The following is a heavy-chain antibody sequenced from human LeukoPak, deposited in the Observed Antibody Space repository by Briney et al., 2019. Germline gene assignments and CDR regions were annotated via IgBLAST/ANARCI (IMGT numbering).Heavy chain of an antibody. Sequence: SVKVSCKASGGTFSSYAISWVRQAPGQGLEWMGGIIPIFGTANYAQKFQGRVTITADESTSTAYMELSSLRSEDTAVYYCARVVVVPAAIPNPYYYYYYMDVWGKGTTVTVSS. J-gene: IGHJ6*03. CDR2: IIPIFGTA. CDR3: ARVVVVPAAIPNPYYYYYYMDV. D-gene: IGHD2-2*01. CDR1: GGTFSSYA. V-gene: IGHV1-69*13.